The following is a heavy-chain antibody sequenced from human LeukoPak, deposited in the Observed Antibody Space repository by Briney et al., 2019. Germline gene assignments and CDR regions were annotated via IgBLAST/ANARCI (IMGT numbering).Heavy chain of an antibody. CDR3: ARDAQWELRALDV. Sequence: ASVKVSCKTIGGRFKRYGFSSVRQAPGQGLEWMGGIIPIFDRPNYAQKFEGRVTITADKSTNTTYMEISSLTSDGTAVYYCARDAQWELRALDVWGRGTMVIVSS. D-gene: IGHD1-26*01. CDR2: IIPIFDRP. J-gene: IGHJ3*01. CDR1: GGRFKRYG. V-gene: IGHV1-69*06.